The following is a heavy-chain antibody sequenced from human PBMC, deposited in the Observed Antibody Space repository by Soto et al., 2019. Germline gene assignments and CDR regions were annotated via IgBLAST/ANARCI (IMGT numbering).Heavy chain of an antibody. CDR3: ARDRVDIVVVPALYMDV. CDR1: GFTFSSYW. D-gene: IGHD2-2*03. CDR2: IKQDGSEK. V-gene: IGHV3-7*01. Sequence: GGSLRLSCAASGFTFSSYWMSWVRQAPGKGLEWVANIKQDGSEKYYVDSVKGRFTISRDNAKNSLYLQMNSLRAEDTAVYYCARDRVDIVVVPALYMDVWGKGTTVTVSS. J-gene: IGHJ6*03.